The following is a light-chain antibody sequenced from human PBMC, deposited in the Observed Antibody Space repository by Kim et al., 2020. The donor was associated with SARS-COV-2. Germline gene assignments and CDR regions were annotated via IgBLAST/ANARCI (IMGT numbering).Light chain of an antibody. V-gene: IGKV3-11*01. CDR2: DAS. Sequence: SLSPWERATLSCRASQSVSSYLAWYQQKPGQAPRLLIYDASNRATGIPARFSGSGSGTDFTLTISSLEPEDFAVYYCQQRSNWPTFGQGTRLEIK. CDR3: QQRSNWPT. CDR1: QSVSSY. J-gene: IGKJ5*01.